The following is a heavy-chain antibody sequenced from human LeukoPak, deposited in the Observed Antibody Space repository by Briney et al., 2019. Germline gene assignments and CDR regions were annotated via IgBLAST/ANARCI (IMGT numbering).Heavy chain of an antibody. CDR3: TRGLDVLLWFGDSMDY. CDR1: GFTFSGSA. V-gene: IGHV3-73*01. D-gene: IGHD3-10*01. Sequence: LSGGSLRLSCAASGFTFSGSAMHWVRQASGKGLEWVGRIRSKANSYATAYAASVKGRFTISRDDSKNTAYLQMNSLKTEDTAVYYCTRGLDVLLWFGDSMDYWGQGTLVTVSS. CDR2: IRSKANSYAT. J-gene: IGHJ4*02.